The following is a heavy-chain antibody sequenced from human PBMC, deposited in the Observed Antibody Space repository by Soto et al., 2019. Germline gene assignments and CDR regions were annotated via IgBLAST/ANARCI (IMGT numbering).Heavy chain of an antibody. V-gene: IGHV3-23*01. Sequence: GGSLRLSCAASGFTFSSYAMSWVRQAPGKGLEWVSAISGSGGSTYYADSVKGRFTISRDNSKNTLYLQMNSLRAEDTDVYYCAKTPSPVVAATRYFDYWGQGTLVTVSS. J-gene: IGHJ4*02. CDR3: AKTPSPVVAATRYFDY. CDR2: ISGSGGST. CDR1: GFTFSSYA. D-gene: IGHD2-15*01.